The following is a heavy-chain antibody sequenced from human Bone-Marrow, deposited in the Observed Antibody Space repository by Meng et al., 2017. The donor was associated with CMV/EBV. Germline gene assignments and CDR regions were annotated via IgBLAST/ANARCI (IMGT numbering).Heavy chain of an antibody. CDR3: ARFLGRDYFDF. CDR2: VYYSGST. J-gene: IGHJ4*02. Sequence: SETLSLTCAVSGGSISGYYWSWIRQPPGKGLEWIGYVYYSGSTNYNPSLKSRVTMSVDTSKNQFSLNLNSVTAADTAVYYCARFLGRDYFDFWAQATLVTLSS. D-gene: IGHD3-10*01. CDR1: GGSISGYY. V-gene: IGHV4-59*01.